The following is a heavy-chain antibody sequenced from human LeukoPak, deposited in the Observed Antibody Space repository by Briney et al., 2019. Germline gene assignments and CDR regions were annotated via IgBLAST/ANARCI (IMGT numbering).Heavy chain of an antibody. CDR2: INPNSGGT. D-gene: IGHD6-6*01. CDR3: ARDRSIAAFDP. J-gene: IGHJ5*02. Sequence: GASVKVSCKASGYTFTGYYMHWVRQAPGQGLEWMGWINPNSGGTNYAQKFQGRVTMTRDTSISTAYMELRSLRSDDTAVYYCARDRSIAAFDPWGQGTLVTVSS. CDR1: GYTFTGYY. V-gene: IGHV1-2*02.